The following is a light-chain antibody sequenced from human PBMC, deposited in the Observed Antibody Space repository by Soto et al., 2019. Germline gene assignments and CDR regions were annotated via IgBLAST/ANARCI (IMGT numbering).Light chain of an antibody. V-gene: IGKV3-20*01. CDR2: GAS. J-gene: IGKJ1*01. CDR1: QSVSSSY. CDR3: QQYGSSSWG. Sequence: EIVLTQSPGTLSLSPGERATLSCRASQSVSSSYLAWYQQKPGQAPRLLIYGASSRATGIPDRFSGSGSGTDFTLTISRLEPEDFAVYYCQQYGSSSWGFGKGTKVEIK.